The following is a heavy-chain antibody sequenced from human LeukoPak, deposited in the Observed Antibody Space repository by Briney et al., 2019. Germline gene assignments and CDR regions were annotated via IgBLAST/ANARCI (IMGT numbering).Heavy chain of an antibody. CDR2: ISSSSSYI. J-gene: IGHJ4*02. CDR1: GSTFSSYS. D-gene: IGHD2-2*02. Sequence: PGGSLRLSCAASGSTFSSYSMNWVRQAPGKGLEWVSSISSSSSYIYYADSVKGRFTISRDNAKNSLYLQMNSLRAEDTAVYYCARDAVPAAIATNSPFDYWGQGTLVTVSS. V-gene: IGHV3-21*01. CDR3: ARDAVPAAIATNSPFDY.